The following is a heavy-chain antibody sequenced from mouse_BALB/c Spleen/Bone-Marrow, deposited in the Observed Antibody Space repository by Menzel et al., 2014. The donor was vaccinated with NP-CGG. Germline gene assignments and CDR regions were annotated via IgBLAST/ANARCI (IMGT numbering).Heavy chain of an antibody. J-gene: IGHJ4*01. Sequence: EVMLVESGGGLVEPGGSLKLSCAASGFTFIAYTMSWVRQTPEKRLEWVAYINNGGGSTYYPDTVKGRITISRDNAKNTLYLQMSSLKSEDTAMYYCARHGEERPVLAMDYWGQGTSVTVSS. CDR2: INNGGGST. CDR3: ARHGEERPVLAMDY. D-gene: IGHD2-14*01. CDR1: GFTFIAYT. V-gene: IGHV5-12-2*01.